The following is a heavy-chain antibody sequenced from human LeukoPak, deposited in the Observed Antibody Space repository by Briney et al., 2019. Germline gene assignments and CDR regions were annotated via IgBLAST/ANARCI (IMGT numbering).Heavy chain of an antibody. V-gene: IGHV4-39*01. CDR3: ARHAEDYGDYDWFDP. Sequence: SIYYTGITYYHPSLKSRFTKSVDTDKNRFSRKQSSVTAADTAVYYCARHAEDYGDYDWFDPWGQGTLVTVSS. CDR2: IYYTGIT. D-gene: IGHD4-17*01. J-gene: IGHJ5*02.